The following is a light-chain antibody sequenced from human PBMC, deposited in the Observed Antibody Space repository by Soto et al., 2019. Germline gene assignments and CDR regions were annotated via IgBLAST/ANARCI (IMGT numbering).Light chain of an antibody. V-gene: IGKV1-8*01. Sequence: IWVTQSPSSLAASTGDRVTITCRANQTINTYLDWYQQRQGQAPKLLIYGASILQSGVPSRFSGSGSGTEFTLTISGLQSEDFATSFCQQYYRFPWTFGQGTKVDIK. J-gene: IGKJ1*01. CDR3: QQYYRFPWT. CDR1: QTINTY. CDR2: GAS.